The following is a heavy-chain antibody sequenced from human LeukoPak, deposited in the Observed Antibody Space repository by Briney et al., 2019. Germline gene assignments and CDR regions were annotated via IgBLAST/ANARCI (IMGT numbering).Heavy chain of an antibody. J-gene: IGHJ6*02. Sequence: ASVKVSCKASGYTFTSYYMHWVRQAPGQGLQWMGIINPSGGSTSYAQKFQGRVTMTRDTSTSTVYMELSSLRSEDTAVYYCARDREGMVYAMPGMDVWGQGTTVTVSS. CDR3: ARDREGMVYAMPGMDV. D-gene: IGHD2-8*01. CDR2: INPSGGST. CDR1: GYTFTSYY. V-gene: IGHV1-46*01.